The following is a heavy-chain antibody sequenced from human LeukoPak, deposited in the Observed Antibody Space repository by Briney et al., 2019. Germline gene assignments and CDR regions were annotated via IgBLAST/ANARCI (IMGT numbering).Heavy chain of an antibody. Sequence: GGSLRLSCAASGFTFSSYSMNWVRQAPGKGLEWVSSISSSSSYIYYADSVKGRFTISRDNAKNSLYLQMNSLRAEDTAVYYCARGWFGELSYPLDCWGQGTLVTVSS. CDR2: ISSSSSYI. V-gene: IGHV3-21*04. J-gene: IGHJ4*02. D-gene: IGHD3-10*01. CDR3: ARGWFGELSYPLDC. CDR1: GFTFSSYS.